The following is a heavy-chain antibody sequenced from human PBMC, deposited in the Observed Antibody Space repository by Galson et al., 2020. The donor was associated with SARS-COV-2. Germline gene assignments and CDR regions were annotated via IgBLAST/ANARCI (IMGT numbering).Heavy chain of an antibody. D-gene: IGHD3-10*01. CDR2: MYNSGNT. CDR3: VRPRGGLVGFGATVD. Sequence: ASETLSLTCTVSGVSISNSTYYWGWIRQPPGKGLEWIGSMYNSGNTYYNPSLKSRVTISKDTSKNQFSLRLTSVTAADTAVYYCVRPRGGLVGFGATVDWGQGTLVTVSS. CDR1: GVSISNSTYY. V-gene: IGHV4-39*01. J-gene: IGHJ4*02.